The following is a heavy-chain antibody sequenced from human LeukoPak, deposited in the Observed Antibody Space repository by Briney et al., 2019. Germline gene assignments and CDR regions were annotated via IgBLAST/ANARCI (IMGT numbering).Heavy chain of an antibody. CDR1: GGSFSGYY. CDR2: INHSGST. D-gene: IGHD2-2*01. V-gene: IGHV4-34*01. Sequence: PSETLSLTCAVYGGSFSGYYWSWIRQPPGKGLEWIGEINHSGSTNYNPSLKSRVTISVDTSKNRFSLKLSSVTAADTAVYYCARGRIVVVPAAIYYYYYGMDVWGQGTTVTVSS. J-gene: IGHJ6*02. CDR3: ARGRIVVVPAAIYYYYYGMDV.